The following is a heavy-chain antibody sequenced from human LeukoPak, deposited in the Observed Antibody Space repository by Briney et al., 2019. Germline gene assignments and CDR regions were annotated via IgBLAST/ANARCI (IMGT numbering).Heavy chain of an antibody. D-gene: IGHD1-14*01. Sequence: GGSLRLSCAASGFTFSSYWMSWVRQAPGKGLEWVANIKQDGSEKYYVDSVKGRFTISRDNAKNSLYLQMNSLRAEDTAVYYCARAGYNYYYYMDVWGKGTTVTVSS. J-gene: IGHJ6*03. V-gene: IGHV3-7*03. CDR2: IKQDGSEK. CDR3: ARAGYNYYYYMDV. CDR1: GFTFSSYW.